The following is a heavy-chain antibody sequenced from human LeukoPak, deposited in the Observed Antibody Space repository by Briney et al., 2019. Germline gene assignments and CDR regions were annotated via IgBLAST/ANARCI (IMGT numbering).Heavy chain of an antibody. CDR2: IYYSGST. J-gene: IGHJ2*01. D-gene: IGHD5-12*01. Sequence: SETLSLTCTVSGGSISSSSYYWGWIRQPPGKGLEWIGSIYYSGSTYYNPSLKSRVTISVDTSKNQFSLKLSSVTAADTAVYYCARVTTTTVPDRRRYWYFDLWGRGTLVTVSS. V-gene: IGHV4-39*01. CDR1: GGSISSSSYY. CDR3: ARVTTTTVPDRRRYWYFDL.